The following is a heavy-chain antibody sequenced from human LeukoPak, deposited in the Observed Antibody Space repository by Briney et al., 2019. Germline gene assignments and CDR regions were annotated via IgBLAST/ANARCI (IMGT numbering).Heavy chain of an antibody. J-gene: IGHJ4*02. V-gene: IGHV4-59*01. CDR3: ARARGSGYPDY. D-gene: IGHD3-3*01. Sequence: SETLSLTCTVSGGSISSYYWSWIRQPPGKGLEWIGYISYSGSTNYNPSLKSRVTISVDTFKNQFSLKLSSVTAADTAVYYCARARGSGYPDYWGQGTLVTVSS. CDR1: GGSISSYY. CDR2: ISYSGST.